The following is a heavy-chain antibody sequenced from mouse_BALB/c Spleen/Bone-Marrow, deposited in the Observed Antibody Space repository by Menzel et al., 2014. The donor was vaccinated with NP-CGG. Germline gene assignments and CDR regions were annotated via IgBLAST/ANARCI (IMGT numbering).Heavy chain of an antibody. CDR2: INSNGGST. J-gene: IGHJ2*01. Sequence: EVKLVESGGGLVQPGGSLKLSCAASGFTFSNYGMSWVRQTPDKRLELVATINSNGGSTYYPDSVKGRFTISRDTAKNTLYLQMSRLKSEETAMYYCVRGNYGNYVDYFDFWGQGTTLTVSS. CDR3: VRGNYGNYVDYFDF. D-gene: IGHD2-1*01. V-gene: IGHV5-6-3*01. CDR1: GFTFSNYG.